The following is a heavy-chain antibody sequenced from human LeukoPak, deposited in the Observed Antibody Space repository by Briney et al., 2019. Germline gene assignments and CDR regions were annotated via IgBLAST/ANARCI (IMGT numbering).Heavy chain of an antibody. Sequence: PGGPLRLSCAASGFTFSSYWMSWVRQAPGKGREWVANIKQDGREKLYVDSVKGRFTISRDNAKNSLYLQMNSLRAEDTAVYYWARVEWGSPDYWGQGTLVTVSS. CDR2: IKQDGREK. V-gene: IGHV3-7*01. J-gene: IGHJ4*02. CDR3: ARVEWGSPDY. CDR1: GFTFSSYW. D-gene: IGHD1-26*01.